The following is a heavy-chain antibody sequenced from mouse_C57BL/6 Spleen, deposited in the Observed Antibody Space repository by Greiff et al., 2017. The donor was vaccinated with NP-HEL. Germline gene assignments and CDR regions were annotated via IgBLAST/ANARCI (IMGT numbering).Heavy chain of an antibody. CDR1: GYSITSGYY. J-gene: IGHJ4*01. V-gene: IGHV3-6*01. CDR2: ISYDGSN. Sequence: VQLKESGPGLVKPSQSLSLTCSVTGYSITSGYYWNWIRQFPGNKLEWMGYISYDGSNNYNPSLKNRISNTRDTSKNQFFLKLNSVTTEDTATYYCARKGAGSSPPYAMDYWGQGTSVTVSS. CDR3: ARKGAGSSPPYAMDY. D-gene: IGHD1-1*01.